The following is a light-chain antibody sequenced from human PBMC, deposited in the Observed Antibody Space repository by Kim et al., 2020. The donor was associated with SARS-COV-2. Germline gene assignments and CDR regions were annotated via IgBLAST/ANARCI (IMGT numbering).Light chain of an antibody. V-gene: IGLV6-57*01. CDR1: SVSIASNY. Sequence: TIPTTRTSVSIASNYVQWDQQRPGSTPSSVIYENNKRPAGVPDRFSGSIDSSSNSASLPISGLKTDEEADYYWQTYGSNSQRVFGGGTQLTVL. J-gene: IGLJ3*02. CDR2: ENN. CDR3: QTYGSNSQRV.